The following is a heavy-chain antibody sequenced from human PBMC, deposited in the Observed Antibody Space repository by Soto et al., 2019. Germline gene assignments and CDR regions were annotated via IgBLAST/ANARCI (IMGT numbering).Heavy chain of an antibody. V-gene: IGHV4-4*02. CDR1: GGTVASSHW. CDR3: AREIVTAGGNNYFDP. J-gene: IGHJ5*02. CDR2: VYHTGDT. Sequence: SETLSLTCGVSGGTVASSHWWSWVRQSPGRGLEWIGNVYHTGDTNFNPSLQSRVTFSVDKSNNQLSLRLTSVTAADTAVYFCAREIVTAGGNNYFDPWGPGTLVTVSS. D-gene: IGHD2-21*02.